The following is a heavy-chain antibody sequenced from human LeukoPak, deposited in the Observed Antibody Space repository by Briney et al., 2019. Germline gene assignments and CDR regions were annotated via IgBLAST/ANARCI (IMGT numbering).Heavy chain of an antibody. CDR2: IYHSGST. CDR1: GGSISSGGYY. J-gene: IGHJ2*01. V-gene: IGHV4-30-2*02. CDR3: ATKYCSGGSCYSGDWYFDL. D-gene: IGHD2-15*01. Sequence: SETLSLTCTVSGGSISSGGYYWSWIRQPPGKGLEWIGYIYHSGSTYYNPSLKSRVTISVDTSKNQFSLKLSSVTAADTAVYYCATKYCSGGSCYSGDWYFDLWGRGTLVTVSS.